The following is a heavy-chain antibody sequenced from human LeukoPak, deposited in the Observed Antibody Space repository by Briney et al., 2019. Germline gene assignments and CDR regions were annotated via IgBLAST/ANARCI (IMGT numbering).Heavy chain of an antibody. CDR3: ASHYYDSDGYQHLDN. CDR1: GFTVSSKY. V-gene: IGHV3-66*04. D-gene: IGHD3-22*01. J-gene: IGHJ4*03. Sequence: GGYLRLSCAVSGFTVSSKYMSWVRQAPAKGLEWVSIIYSGGRTYCADSVKGRFTISRDNPKNTLYLQMSDLRAEDTAVYFCASHYYDSDGYQHLDNWGQGTMVTVSS. CDR2: IYSGGRT.